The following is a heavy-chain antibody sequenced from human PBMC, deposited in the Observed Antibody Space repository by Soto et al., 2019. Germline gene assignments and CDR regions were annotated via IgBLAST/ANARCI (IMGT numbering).Heavy chain of an antibody. CDR1: GFPFSSYS. V-gene: IGHV3-23*01. J-gene: IGHJ6*02. Sequence: PGGSLRLSCAASGFPFSSYSMSWVRQAPGKGLEWVSAISSTGGDTYFADSVRGRFIISRDNSKNTLYLQMNSLRDGDTAVYYCAPNYYYYDMDVWGQGTTVTVSS. CDR2: ISSTGGDT. CDR3: APNYYYYDMDV.